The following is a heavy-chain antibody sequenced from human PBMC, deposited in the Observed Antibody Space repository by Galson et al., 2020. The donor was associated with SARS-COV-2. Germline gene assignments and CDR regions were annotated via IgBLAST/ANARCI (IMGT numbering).Heavy chain of an antibody. V-gene: IGHV4-38-2*01. Sequence: SETLSLTCAVSGYSISSEYYWGWIRQPPGKGLEWIGTIYHSGSTYYNPSLKSRVTISVDTSKNQFSLKLSSVTAADTAVYYCARAVAGPRYYFDYWGQGTLVTVSS. J-gene: IGHJ4*02. CDR3: ARAVAGPRYYFDY. CDR2: IYHSGST. CDR1: GYSISSEYY. D-gene: IGHD6-19*01.